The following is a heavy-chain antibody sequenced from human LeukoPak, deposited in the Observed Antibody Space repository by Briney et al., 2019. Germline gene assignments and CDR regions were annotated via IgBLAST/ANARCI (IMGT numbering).Heavy chain of an antibody. Sequence: ASVKVSCKASGYTFTSYYMHWARQAPGQGLEWMGIINPSGGSTSYAQKFQGRVTITRNTSISTAYMELSSLRSEDTAVYYCARGRVTTVTSDYAFDIWGQGTMVTVSS. CDR2: INPSGGST. D-gene: IGHD4-17*01. V-gene: IGHV1-46*01. CDR1: GYTFTSYY. J-gene: IGHJ3*02. CDR3: ARGRVTTVTSDYAFDI.